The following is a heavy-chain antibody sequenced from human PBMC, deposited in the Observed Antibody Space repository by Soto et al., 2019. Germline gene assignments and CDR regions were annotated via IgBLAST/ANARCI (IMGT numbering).Heavy chain of an antibody. CDR3: AEGPHYYDSSGDDAFDI. V-gene: IGHV5-10-1*01. J-gene: IGHJ3*02. CDR2: IDPSDSYT. CDR1: GYSFTSYW. D-gene: IGHD3-22*01. Sequence: GESLKISCKGSGYSFTSYWISLVRQMPGKGLEGMARIDPSDSYTNYGPSFPGTVSISADKSISTASLKWSSLKASDTAMYYCAEGPHYYDSSGDDAFDIWGQGTMVTVS.